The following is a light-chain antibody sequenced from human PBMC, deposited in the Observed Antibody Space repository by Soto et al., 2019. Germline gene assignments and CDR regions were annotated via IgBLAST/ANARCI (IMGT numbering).Light chain of an antibody. V-gene: IGLV2-14*01. Sequence: QSALTQPASVSGSPGQSITISCTGTSSDVGAYNYVSWYQQHPGKAPKLMIFEVSDRPSGVSNRFSGSKSGNTASLTISGLQAEDEADYYGSSYTSSNTLVFGGGTKLTV. CDR3: SSYTSSNTLV. CDR2: EVS. CDR1: SSDVGAYNY. J-gene: IGLJ2*01.